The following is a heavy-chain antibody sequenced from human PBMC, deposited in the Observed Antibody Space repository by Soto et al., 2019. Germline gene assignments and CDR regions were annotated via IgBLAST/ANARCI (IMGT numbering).Heavy chain of an antibody. D-gene: IGHD3-22*01. V-gene: IGHV1-18*01. CDR3: ARGPSITMIVGGGDY. Sequence: ASVKVSCKASGYTFTSYGISWVRQAPGQGLEWMGWISAYNGNTNYAQKLQGRVTMTTDTSTSTAYMELRSLRSDDTAVYYCARGPSITMIVGGGDYWGQGTLVTVSS. J-gene: IGHJ4*02. CDR1: GYTFTSYG. CDR2: ISAYNGNT.